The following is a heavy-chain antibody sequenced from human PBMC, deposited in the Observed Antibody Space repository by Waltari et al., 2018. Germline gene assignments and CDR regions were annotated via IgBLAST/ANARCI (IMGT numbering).Heavy chain of an antibody. V-gene: IGHV3-7*04. CDR3: QRGDY. J-gene: IGHJ4*02. CDR1: GFTFSNFW. Sequence: EVQLVESGGGLVQPGGSLRLSCAASGFTFSNFWMSWAGQAPGKGVGGVANINQDGSGEYYVDSVKGRFTISRDNAKNSLYLQMNSLRVEDTAVYYCQRGDYWGQGTLVTVSS. CDR2: INQDGSGE.